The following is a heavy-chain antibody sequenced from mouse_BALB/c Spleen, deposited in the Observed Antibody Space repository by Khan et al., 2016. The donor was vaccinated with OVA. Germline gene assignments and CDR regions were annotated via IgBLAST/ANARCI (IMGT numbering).Heavy chain of an antibody. J-gene: IGHJ1*01. CDR1: GFSLSRYS. D-gene: IGHD3-3*01. CDR3: ARNRDGGSYWYFDV. V-gene: IGHV2-6-4*01. Sequence: VELVESGPGLVAPSQSLSITCTVSGFSLSRYSVHWVRQPPGKGLEWLGIIWIGGSAAYNSPLKSSLSISKDNSKSQVFLKMNSLQTDDTAMYYCARNRDGGSYWYFDVGGAGTTVTVSS. CDR2: IWIGGSA.